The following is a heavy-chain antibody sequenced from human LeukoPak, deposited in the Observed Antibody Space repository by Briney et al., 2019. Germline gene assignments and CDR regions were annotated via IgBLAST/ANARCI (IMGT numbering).Heavy chain of an antibody. J-gene: IGHJ4*02. V-gene: IGHV1-18*01. CDR1: GYEASAYTFPKYG. CDR2: ISAYNGNT. Sequence: GASVKVSCKASGYEASAYTFPKYGINWVRQAPGQGLEWMGWISAYNGNTNYAQKLQGRVTMTTDTSTSTAYMELRSLRSDDTAVYYCARYPLLVGAPYLRYWGQGTLVTVSS. CDR3: ARYPLLVGAPYLRY. D-gene: IGHD1-26*01.